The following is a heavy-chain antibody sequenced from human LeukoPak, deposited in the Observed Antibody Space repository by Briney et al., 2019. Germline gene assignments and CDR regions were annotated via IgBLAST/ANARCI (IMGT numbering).Heavy chain of an antibody. Sequence: GGSLRLSCTASGFTFSDYYMSWIRHATGKGLEGVSYISNSWNTIYHADPVKGRFTISRANAKTSLYLQMTSLRAEDTAVYYCATLQPFADWGPPALYGMDVWGQGTTVTVSS. CDR2: ISNSWNTI. CDR3: ATLQPFADWGPPALYGMDV. CDR1: GFTFSDYY. J-gene: IGHJ6*02. V-gene: IGHV3-11*01. D-gene: IGHD2-2*01.